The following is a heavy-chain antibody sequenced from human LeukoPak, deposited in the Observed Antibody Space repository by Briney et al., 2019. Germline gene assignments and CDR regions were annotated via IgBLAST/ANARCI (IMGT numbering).Heavy chain of an antibody. CDR1: GGSLSGYD. CDR2: VHYSGTT. V-gene: IGHV4-59*01. Sequence: SSETLSLTCAVYGGSLSGYDWSWVRQPPGKGLEFIGHVHYSGTTNYNPSLRSRVTISIDTSKKHFFLKLKSVTAADTAVYYCATGYGDFRVEGRYFYSWGQGTLVTVSS. D-gene: IGHD4-17*01. CDR3: ATGYGDFRVEGRYFYS. J-gene: IGHJ4*02.